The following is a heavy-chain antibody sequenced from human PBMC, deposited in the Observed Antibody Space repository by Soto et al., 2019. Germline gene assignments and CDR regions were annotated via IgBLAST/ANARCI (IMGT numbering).Heavy chain of an antibody. J-gene: IGHJ3*02. Sequence: QVQLVQSGAEVKKPGASVKVSCKASGYTFTSYGISWVRQAPGQGLEWMGWISAYNGNTNYAQKLQGRVTMTTDTAXSXXYMELRSMRSDDTAVYYCARDYYDSSGYYLDAFDIWGQGTMVTVSS. CDR3: ARDYYDSSGYYLDAFDI. CDR1: GYTFTSYG. D-gene: IGHD3-22*01. V-gene: IGHV1-18*01. CDR2: ISAYNGNT.